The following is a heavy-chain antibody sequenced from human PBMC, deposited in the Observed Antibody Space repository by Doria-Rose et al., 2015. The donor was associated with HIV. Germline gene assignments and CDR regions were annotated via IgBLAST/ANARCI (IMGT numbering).Heavy chain of an antibody. CDR2: IFSDDER. D-gene: IGHD6-13*01. J-gene: IGHJ4*02. V-gene: IGHV2-26*01. Sequence: QITLKESGPALVKPTETLTLTCTVSGVSLSSPGMGVSWIRQPPVKALEWLANIFSDDERSYKTSLKSRLTISRGTTKSQVVLTMTDMDPVDTATYYCARIKSSRWYHKYYFDFWGQGTLVIVSA. CDR3: ARIKSSRWYHKYYFDF. CDR1: GVSLSSPGMG.